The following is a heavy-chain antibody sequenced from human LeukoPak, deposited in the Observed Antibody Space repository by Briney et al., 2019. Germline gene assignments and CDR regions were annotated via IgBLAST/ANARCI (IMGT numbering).Heavy chain of an antibody. D-gene: IGHD2-21*02. Sequence: PSGTLSLTCTVSGGSISSSSYYWGWIRQPPGKGLEWIGSIYYSGSTYYNPSLKSRVTISVDTSKNQFSLKLSSVTAADTAVYYCARRRTYCGGDCYYTDWYFDLWGRGTLVTVSS. CDR1: GGSISSSSYY. J-gene: IGHJ2*01. CDR3: ARRRTYCGGDCYYTDWYFDL. V-gene: IGHV4-39*01. CDR2: IYYSGST.